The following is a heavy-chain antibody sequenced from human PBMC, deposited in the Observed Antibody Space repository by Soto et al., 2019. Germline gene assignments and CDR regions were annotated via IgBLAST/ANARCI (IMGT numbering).Heavy chain of an antibody. CDR3: VRQPKRPLAGDD. CDR2: IYYSGTT. Sequence: QFQLQESGPGLVKPSETLSLTCTVSGASLSSPTFYCVWIRQSPEKRLEWIGSIYYSGTTHYNPSLKGRVPLSVDTSNMQFSLMLTSVTAAATGVYYCVRQPKRPLAGDDWGQGTLVTVSS. CDR1: GASLSSPTFY. D-gene: IGHD6-19*01. J-gene: IGHJ4*02. V-gene: IGHV4-39*01.